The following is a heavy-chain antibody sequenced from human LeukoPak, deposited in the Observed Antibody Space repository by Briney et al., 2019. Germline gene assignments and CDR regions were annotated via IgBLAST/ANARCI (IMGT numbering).Heavy chain of an antibody. D-gene: IGHD2-21*01. CDR3: AKDGAHLLRLDYSYMDV. CDR2: VWYDGDNK. V-gene: IGHV3-33*03. Sequence: PGRSLRLSCAASGFTLSYYGMHWVRQAPGKGLEWVAVVWYDGDNKYYAESVKGRFTISRDNSKNTLYLQMNSLRAEDTAVYYCAKDGAHLLRLDYSYMDVWGKGTTVTVSS. CDR1: GFTLSYYG. J-gene: IGHJ6*03.